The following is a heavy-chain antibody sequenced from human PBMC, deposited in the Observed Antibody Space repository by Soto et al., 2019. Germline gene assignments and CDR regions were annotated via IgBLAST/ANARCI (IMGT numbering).Heavy chain of an antibody. D-gene: IGHD6-13*01. Sequence: SDTLSLTCTVSGGSISSYYWSWIRQPPGKGLERIGYIHYSGSTNYNPSLKSRVTISVDTSKNQFSLKLSSVTAADTAVYYCASSNIAAAGFYYYGMDVWGRGTTVTV. CDR1: GGSISSYY. CDR3: ASSNIAAAGFYYYGMDV. J-gene: IGHJ6*02. V-gene: IGHV4-59*07. CDR2: IHYSGST.